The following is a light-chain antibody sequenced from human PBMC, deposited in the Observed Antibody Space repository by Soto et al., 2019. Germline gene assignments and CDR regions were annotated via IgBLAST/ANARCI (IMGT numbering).Light chain of an antibody. V-gene: IGKV1-8*01. CDR1: QGISSY. Sequence: AIRMTQSPSSFSASTGDRFTITCRASQGISSYLAWYQQKPGKAPKLLIYAASTLQSGVPSRFSGSGSGTDFTLTISSLQPEDFATYYCQQLNSYPRTFGQGTKVDI. CDR3: QQLNSYPRT. J-gene: IGKJ1*01. CDR2: AAS.